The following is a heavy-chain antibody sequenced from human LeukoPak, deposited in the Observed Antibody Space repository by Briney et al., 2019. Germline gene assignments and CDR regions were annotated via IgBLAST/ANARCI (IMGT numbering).Heavy chain of an antibody. V-gene: IGHV3-7*01. D-gene: IGHD5-18*01. Sequence: GSLRLSCVASGFPFSSYWMTWVRQAPGKGLEWVANIKQDGSKKSYVDSVKGRFTISRDNSKNTLCLQMNSLRTEDTAVYYCARGRGYSYGYPLYYGMDVWGQGTTVTVSS. CDR2: IKQDGSKK. J-gene: IGHJ6*02. CDR1: GFPFSSYW. CDR3: ARGRGYSYGYPLYYGMDV.